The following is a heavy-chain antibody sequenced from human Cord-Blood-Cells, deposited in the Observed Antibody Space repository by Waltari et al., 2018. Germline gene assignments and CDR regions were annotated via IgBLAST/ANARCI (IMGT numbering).Heavy chain of an antibody. CDR3: ARHRRLGEVDY. CDR2: IDYSGST. D-gene: IGHD3-10*01. J-gene: IGHJ4*02. V-gene: IGHV4-39*01. CDR1: GGSISSSSYY. Sequence: QLQLQESGPGLVKPSETLSLTCTVSGGSISSSSYYWGWIRQPPGKGLEWIGSIDYSGSTYYNPSLKSRVTISVDTSKNQFALELRAVTAADTAVYYCARHRRLGEVDYWGQGTLVTVAS.